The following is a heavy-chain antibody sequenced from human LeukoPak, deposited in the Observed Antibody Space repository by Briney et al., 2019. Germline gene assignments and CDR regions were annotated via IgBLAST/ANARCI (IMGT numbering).Heavy chain of an antibody. CDR1: GDSVSSGSAA. CDR2: TYYRSKWYN. V-gene: IGHV6-1*01. CDR3: ARDNSYGYFYFDF. D-gene: IGHD5-18*01. Sequence: NLSQTLSLTCAISGDSVSSGSAAWNWIRQSPSRGLEWPGRTYYRSKWYNDYAVSVKSRITINPDTSKNQFSLQPNSVTPEDTALYYCARDNSYGYFYFDFWGQGTLVTVSS. J-gene: IGHJ4*02.